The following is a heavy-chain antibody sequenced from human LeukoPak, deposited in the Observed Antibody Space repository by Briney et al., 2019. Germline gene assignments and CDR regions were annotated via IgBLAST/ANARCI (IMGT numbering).Heavy chain of an antibody. D-gene: IGHD3-9*01. V-gene: IGHV4-4*02. CDR3: ATYYDILSGYTFDY. Sequence: PSGTLSLTCTVSGGSISRSNWWSWVRQPPGTGLEWIGEVHDTGSTNYNPPLKSRVTMSLDKSKNQFSLNLNSVTAADTAVYYCATYYDILSGYTFDYWGQGTLVAVSS. CDR1: GGSISRSNW. CDR2: VHDTGST. J-gene: IGHJ4*02.